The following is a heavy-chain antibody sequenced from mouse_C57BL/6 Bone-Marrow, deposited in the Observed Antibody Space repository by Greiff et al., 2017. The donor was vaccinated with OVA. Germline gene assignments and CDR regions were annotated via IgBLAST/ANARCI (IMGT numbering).Heavy chain of an antibody. J-gene: IGHJ4*01. CDR1: EYEFPSHD. D-gene: IGHD1-1*01. V-gene: IGHV5-2*01. CDR2: INSDGGST. Sequence: EVKLMESGGGLVQPGASLKLSCESNEYEFPSHDMSWVRKTQEKRLELVAAINSDGGSTYYTDTMERRFIISRDNTKKTLYLQMSSLRSEDTALYYCARRNYYGSSYAKDYWGQGTSVTVSS. CDR3: ARRNYYGSSYAKDY.